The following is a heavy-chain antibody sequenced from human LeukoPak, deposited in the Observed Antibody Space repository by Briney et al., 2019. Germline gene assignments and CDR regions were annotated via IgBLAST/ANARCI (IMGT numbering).Heavy chain of an antibody. CDR2: IRSKANSYAT. CDR1: GFAFSGSA. D-gene: IGHD3-22*01. CDR3: TRRGVYDSSGYSYFDY. J-gene: IGHJ4*02. Sequence: GGSLRLSCAASGFAFSGSAMHWVRQASGKGLEWVGRIRSKANSYATAYAASVKGRFTISREDSKNTAYLQMNSLKTEDTAVYYCTRRGVYDSSGYSYFDYWGQGTLVTVSS. V-gene: IGHV3-73*01.